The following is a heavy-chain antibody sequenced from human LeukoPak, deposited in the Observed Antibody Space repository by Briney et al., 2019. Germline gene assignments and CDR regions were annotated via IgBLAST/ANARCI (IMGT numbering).Heavy chain of an antibody. CDR2: ISGSGGST. V-gene: IGHV3-23*01. J-gene: IGHJ4*02. CDR1: GFTFSSYA. D-gene: IGHD2-15*01. CDR3: ARDCSGGSCYSSYFDY. Sequence: PGGSLRLSCAASGFTFSSYAMSWVRQAPGKGLEWVSAISGSGGSTYYADSVKGRFTISRDNSKNTLYLQMNSLRAEDTAVYYCARDCSGGSCYSSYFDYWGQGTLVTVSS.